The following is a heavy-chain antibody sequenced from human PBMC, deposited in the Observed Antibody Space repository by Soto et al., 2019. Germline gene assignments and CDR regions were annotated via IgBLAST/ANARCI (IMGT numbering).Heavy chain of an antibody. Sequence: GGSLRLSCSASGFTFSSYAMHWVRQAPGKGLEYVSAISSNGGSTYYADSVKGRFTISRDNSKNTLYLQMSSLRAEDTAVYYCVKDSSYYYDSSGYRCAFDIWGQGTVVTVSS. J-gene: IGHJ3*02. CDR3: VKDSSYYYDSSGYRCAFDI. CDR1: GFTFSSYA. CDR2: ISSNGGST. D-gene: IGHD3-22*01. V-gene: IGHV3-64D*08.